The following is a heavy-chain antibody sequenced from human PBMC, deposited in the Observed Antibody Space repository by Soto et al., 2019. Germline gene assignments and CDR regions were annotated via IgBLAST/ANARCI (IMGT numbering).Heavy chain of an antibody. J-gene: IGHJ4*01. CDR2: INAGSGSA. Sequence: ASVKVSCKASGYSFTNSAIHWLRQAPGQRLEWMGWINAGSGSAKYSQKFQGRVTITRDTSASTAHMELSSLKSEDTAMYYCARDHSGSYLTFFDYWG. D-gene: IGHD1-26*01. V-gene: IGHV1-3*01. CDR1: GYSFTNSA. CDR3: ARDHSGSYLTFFDY.